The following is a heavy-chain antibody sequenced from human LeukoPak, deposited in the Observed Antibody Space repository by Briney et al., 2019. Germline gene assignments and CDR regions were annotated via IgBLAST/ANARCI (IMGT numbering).Heavy chain of an antibody. CDR3: ARSGLNSYYYDSSGPVH. CDR2: INSDGSST. J-gene: IGHJ4*02. D-gene: IGHD3-22*01. CDR1: GFTFSSYW. Sequence: PGGSLRLSCAASGFTFSSYWMHWVRQAPGKGLVWVSRINSDGSSTTYADSVKGRFTISGDNAKKTLYLQMNSLRAEDTAVYYCARSGLNSYYYDSSGPVHWGQGTLVTVSS. V-gene: IGHV3-74*01.